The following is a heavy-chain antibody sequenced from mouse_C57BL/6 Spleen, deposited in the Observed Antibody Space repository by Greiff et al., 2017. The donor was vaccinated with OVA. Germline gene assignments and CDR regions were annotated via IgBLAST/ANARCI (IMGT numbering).Heavy chain of an antibody. CDR1: GYTFTDYY. Sequence: EVQLQQSGPELVKPGASVKISCKASGYTFTDYYMNWVKQSHGKSLEWIGDINPNNGGTSYNQKFKGKATLTVDKSSSTAYMELRSLTSEDSAVYYCARGYSHLFAYWGQGTLVTVSA. CDR3: ARGYSHLFAY. D-gene: IGHD2-3*01. J-gene: IGHJ3*01. V-gene: IGHV1-26*01. CDR2: INPNNGGT.